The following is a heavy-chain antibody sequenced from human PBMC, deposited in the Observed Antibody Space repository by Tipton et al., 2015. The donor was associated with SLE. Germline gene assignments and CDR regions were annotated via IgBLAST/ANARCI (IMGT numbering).Heavy chain of an antibody. J-gene: IGHJ6*03. V-gene: IGHV4-34*01. CDR2: IHHIGGT. D-gene: IGHD3-10*01. Sequence: TLSLTCAVYGGSTSDTNWSWIRQPPGKGLEWIGEIHHIGGTKYSPSLKSRVTISIDTSKNQFSLKLSSVTAADTAVYYCARDPGRYYGSGSYSYYYYYMDVWGKGTTVTVSS. CDR3: ARDPGRYYGSGSYSYYYYYMDV. CDR1: GGSTSDTN.